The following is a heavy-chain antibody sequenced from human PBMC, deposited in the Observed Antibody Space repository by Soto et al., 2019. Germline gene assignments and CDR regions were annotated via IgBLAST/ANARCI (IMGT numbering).Heavy chain of an antibody. Sequence: PAATLSLTCPVSGCPIGIYYLSWLRQPAGKGLEWIGRIYTSGSTNYNPSLKSRVTMSVDTSKNQFSLKLSSVTAADTAVYYCARESRGKTGDFDYCGQGTLVTVSS. CDR1: GCPIGIYY. CDR2: IYTSGST. J-gene: IGHJ4*02. CDR3: ARESRGKTGDFDY. D-gene: IGHD2-8*02. V-gene: IGHV4-4*07.